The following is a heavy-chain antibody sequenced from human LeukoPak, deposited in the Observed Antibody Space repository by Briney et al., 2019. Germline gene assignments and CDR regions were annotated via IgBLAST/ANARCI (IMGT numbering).Heavy chain of an antibody. D-gene: IGHD1-26*01. CDR1: GFTLSSNY. J-gene: IGHJ2*01. Sequence: GGSVRLSCAASGFTLSSNYMSWLRQAPGKGLEWVSVIYSGGSTYYADSVKGRFTISRDNSKNTLYLQMNSLRAEDTAVYYFARVRGVVALDVGGRGTLVTVSS. CDR2: IYSGGST. CDR3: ARVRGVVALDV. V-gene: IGHV3-53*01.